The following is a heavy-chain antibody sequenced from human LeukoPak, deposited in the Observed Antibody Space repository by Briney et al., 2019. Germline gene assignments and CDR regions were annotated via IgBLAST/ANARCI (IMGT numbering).Heavy chain of an antibody. V-gene: IGHV3-21*01. J-gene: IGHJ6*02. CDR2: ISSSSSYI. CDR3: TRDRYPVAGTGMDV. D-gene: IGHD6-19*01. CDR1: GFTFSSYS. Sequence: GGSLRLSCAASGFTFSSYSMNWVRQAPGKGLEWVSSISSSSSYIYYADSVKGRFTISRDNAKNSLYLQMNSLRAEDTAVYFCTRDRYPVAGTGMDVWGQGTTVTVSS.